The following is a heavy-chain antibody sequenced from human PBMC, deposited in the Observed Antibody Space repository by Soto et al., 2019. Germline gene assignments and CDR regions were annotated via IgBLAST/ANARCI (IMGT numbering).Heavy chain of an antibody. D-gene: IGHD2-15*01. CDR3: ARGLYCSGGSCSDY. CDR1: GYTFTSYA. J-gene: IGHJ4*02. Sequence: ASVKVSCKASGYTFTSYAMHWVRQAPGQRLEWMGWINAGSGNTKYSQKFQGRVTMTRNTSISTAYMELSSLRSEDTAVYYCARGLYCSGGSCSDYWGQGTLVTVSS. CDR2: INAGSGNT. V-gene: IGHV1-3*01.